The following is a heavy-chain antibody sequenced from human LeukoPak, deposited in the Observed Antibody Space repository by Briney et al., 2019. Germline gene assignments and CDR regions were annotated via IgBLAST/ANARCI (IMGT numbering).Heavy chain of an antibody. V-gene: IGHV4-59*12. CDR3: ARENYYDSSGYYNDAFDI. D-gene: IGHD3-22*01. CDR1: GGSISSYY. J-gene: IGHJ3*02. CDR2: IYHSGST. Sequence: SETLSLTCTVSGGSISSYYWSWIRQPPGKGLEWIGYIYHSGSTYYNPSLKSRVTISVDRSKNQFSLKLSSVTAADTAVYYCARENYYDSSGYYNDAFDIWGQGTMVTVSS.